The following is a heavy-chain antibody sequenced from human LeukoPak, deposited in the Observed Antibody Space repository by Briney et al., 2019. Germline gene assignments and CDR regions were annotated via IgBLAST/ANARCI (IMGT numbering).Heavy chain of an antibody. J-gene: IGHJ3*02. CDR2: IYSGGST. CDR1: GFTFSDYY. V-gene: IGHV3-53*01. CDR3: AREYCGGDCYSFPRDAFDI. Sequence: PGGSLRLSCAASGFTFSDYYMSWVRQAPGKGLEWVSVIYSGGSTYYADSVKGRFTISRDNSKNTLYLQMNSLRAEDTAVYYCAREYCGGDCYSFPRDAFDIWGQGTMVTVSS. D-gene: IGHD2-21*02.